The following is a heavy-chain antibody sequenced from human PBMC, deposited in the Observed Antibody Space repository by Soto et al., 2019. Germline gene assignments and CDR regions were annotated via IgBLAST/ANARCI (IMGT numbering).Heavy chain of an antibody. J-gene: IGHJ5*02. D-gene: IGHD1-1*01. Sequence: SETLSLPCTVSGASISGFYWSRIRTSAGMGREWIGRIYATVTTDYNTSLKSRVMMSVDTSKKQFSLKLRAVTAADTAVYYCVRDGTKTLRDWFDPWGQGISVTVSS. V-gene: IGHV4-4*07. CDR2: IYATVTT. CDR1: GASISGFY. CDR3: VRDGTKTLRDWFDP.